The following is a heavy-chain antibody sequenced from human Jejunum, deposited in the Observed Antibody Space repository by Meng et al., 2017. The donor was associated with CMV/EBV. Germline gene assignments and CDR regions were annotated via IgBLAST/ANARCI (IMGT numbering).Heavy chain of an antibody. Sequence: RISHWWSLGRQPPGKGLEWIGEIYETGTTNSTLSLKSRVTISVAKPKNQFSLNLSSVTAADTAVYYCARHRGETVGITYSYYGLDVWGQGTTVTVSS. CDR1: RISHW. CDR2: IYETGTT. J-gene: IGHJ6*02. D-gene: IGHD1-7*01. CDR3: ARHRGETVGITYSYYGLDV. V-gene: IGHV4-4*02.